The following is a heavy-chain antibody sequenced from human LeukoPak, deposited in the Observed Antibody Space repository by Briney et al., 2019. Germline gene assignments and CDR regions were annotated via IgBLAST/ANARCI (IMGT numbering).Heavy chain of an antibody. CDR2: IYHSGST. CDR1: GYSISSGYY. J-gene: IGHJ4*02. CDR3: ARGLSGGSGSYQ. Sequence: PSETLSLTCTVSGYSISSGYYWGWIRQPPGKGLEWIGSIYHSGSTYYNPSLKSRVTISVDTSKNQFSLKLSSVTAADTAVYYCARGLSGGSGSYQWGQGTLVTVSS. V-gene: IGHV4-38-2*02. D-gene: IGHD3-10*01.